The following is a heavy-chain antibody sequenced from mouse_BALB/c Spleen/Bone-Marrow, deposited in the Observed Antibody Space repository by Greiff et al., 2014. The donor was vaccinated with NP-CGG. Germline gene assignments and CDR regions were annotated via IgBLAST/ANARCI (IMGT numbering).Heavy chain of an antibody. CDR2: IYPGDGDT. D-gene: IGHD2-10*01. Sequence: QVQLKESGAELARPGASAKLSCKASGYTLTSYWMQWVKQRPGQGLEWIGAIYPGDGDTRYTQKFKGKATLTADKSFSTAYMQLSSLASEDSAVYYCARTGAYYGSMDYWGQGTSVTVSS. CDR3: ARTGAYYGSMDY. V-gene: IGHV1-87*01. CDR1: GYTLTSYW. J-gene: IGHJ4*01.